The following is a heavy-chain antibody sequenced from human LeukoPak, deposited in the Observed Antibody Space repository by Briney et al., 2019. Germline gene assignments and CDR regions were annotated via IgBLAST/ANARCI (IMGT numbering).Heavy chain of an antibody. CDR1: GFIFRSNA. V-gene: IGHV3-23*01. Sequence: GGSLRLSCAASGFIFRSNAINWVRQAPGKGLEWVSVISGNGGGDATYYADSVKGRFTSSRDNSQNTVYLQMNNMRAEDTAIYYCAKTSRVNSGYDSPFDYWGQGTLVTVSP. CDR3: AKTSRVNSGYDSPFDY. D-gene: IGHD5-12*01. J-gene: IGHJ4*02. CDR2: ISGNGGGDAT.